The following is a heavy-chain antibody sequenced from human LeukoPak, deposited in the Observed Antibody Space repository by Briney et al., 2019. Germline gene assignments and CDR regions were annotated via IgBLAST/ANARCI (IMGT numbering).Heavy chain of an antibody. CDR1: GFTFSNYG. CDR3: ANTMVRGVIKYYFDY. Sequence: PGGSLRLSCAASGFTFSNYGIHWVRQAPGKGLEWVAIISSDGSYQYYVDSVKGRFTISRDNSKNTLYLQMNSLRVEDTAVYYCANTMVRGVIKYYFDYWGQGTLVTVSS. D-gene: IGHD3-10*01. V-gene: IGHV3-30*18. CDR2: ISSDGSYQ. J-gene: IGHJ4*02.